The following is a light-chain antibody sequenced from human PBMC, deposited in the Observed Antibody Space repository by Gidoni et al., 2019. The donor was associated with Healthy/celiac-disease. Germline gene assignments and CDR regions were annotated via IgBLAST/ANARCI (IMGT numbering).Light chain of an antibody. V-gene: IGKV1-9*01. CDR3: QQLSSSPLT. CDR2: AAS. Sequence: DIQLTQSPSFLSASVGDRVTITCRASQGISSYLAWYQQKPGKAPKPLIYAASTLQGGVPSRFSGSGSGTEFTLTISSLQPEDFATCSCQQLSSSPLTFGPGTKVDIK. J-gene: IGKJ3*01. CDR1: QGISSY.